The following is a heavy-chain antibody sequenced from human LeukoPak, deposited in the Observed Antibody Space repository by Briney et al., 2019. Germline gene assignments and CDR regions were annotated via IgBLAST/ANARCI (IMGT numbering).Heavy chain of an antibody. Sequence: SETLSLTCTVSGYSISSGYYWGWIRQPPGKGLECIGSIYHSGSTYYNPSLKSRVTISVDTSKNQFSLKLSSVTAADTAVYYCARGRDGYNFLNRGEYYYFDYWGQGTLVTVSS. V-gene: IGHV4-38-2*02. CDR1: GYSISSGYY. CDR2: IYHSGST. CDR3: ARGRDGYNFLNRGEYYYFDY. D-gene: IGHD5-24*01. J-gene: IGHJ4*02.